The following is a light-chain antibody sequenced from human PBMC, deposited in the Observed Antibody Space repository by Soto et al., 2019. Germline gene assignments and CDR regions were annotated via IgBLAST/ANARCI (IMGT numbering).Light chain of an antibody. CDR1: QSVSSGY. CDR3: QQYARSPPT. Sequence: EIVFTQSPGTVSLSPGERATLPCRASQSVSSGYLAWYQQKPGQAPRLLIYHASSRATGIPDRFSGSGSGTDFTLTISRMEPEDFAVYYCQQYARSPPTFGQGTKVDIK. V-gene: IGKV3-20*01. CDR2: HAS. J-gene: IGKJ1*01.